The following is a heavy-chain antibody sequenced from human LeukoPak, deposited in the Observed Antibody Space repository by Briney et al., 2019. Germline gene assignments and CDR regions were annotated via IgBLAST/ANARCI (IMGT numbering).Heavy chain of an antibody. J-gene: IGHJ3*02. CDR1: GGSISSGSYY. CDR3: ARDRTGYYDSSGYPLDAFDI. Sequence: SQTLSLTCTVSGGSISSGSYYWSWIRQPAGTGLEWIGRIYTSGSTNYNPSLKSRVTISVDTSKNQFSLKLGSVTAADTAVYYCARDRTGYYDSSGYPLDAFDIWGQGTMVTVSS. CDR2: IYTSGST. V-gene: IGHV4-61*02. D-gene: IGHD3-22*01.